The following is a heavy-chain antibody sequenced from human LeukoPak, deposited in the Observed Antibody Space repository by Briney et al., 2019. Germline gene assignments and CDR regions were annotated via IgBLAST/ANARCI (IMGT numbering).Heavy chain of an antibody. CDR1: GFSFSSFS. CDR3: ARDLGYSSGPNY. D-gene: IGHD6-19*01. CDR2: ISGGSSFT. J-gene: IGHJ4*02. V-gene: IGHV3-21*01. Sequence: GGSLRLSCAASGFSFSSFSMNWVRQAPGKGLEWVSYISGGSSFTYYVDSVKGQFTISRDNAKNSLYLQMNSLRAEDTAVYYCARDLGYSSGPNYWGQGTRVTVSS.